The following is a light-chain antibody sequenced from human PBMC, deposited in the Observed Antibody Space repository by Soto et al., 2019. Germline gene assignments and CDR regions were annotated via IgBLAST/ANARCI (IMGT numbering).Light chain of an antibody. J-gene: IGKJ4*01. CDR1: QSVSSN. CDR3: QQYNNWVT. V-gene: IGKV3-15*01. CDR2: GAS. Sequence: EIVMTQSPATLSVSPGERVTLSCRASQSVSSNLVWYQQKPGQAPRLLIYGASTRATGIPARFSGSGSGTAFTLTINSLQSEEFAVYYCQQYNNWVTFGGGTKVEI.